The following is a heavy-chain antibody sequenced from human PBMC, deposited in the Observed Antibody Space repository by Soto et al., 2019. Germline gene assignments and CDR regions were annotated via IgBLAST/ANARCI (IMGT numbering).Heavy chain of an antibody. CDR2: IYYSGST. D-gene: IGHD4-17*01. J-gene: IGHJ4*02. CDR3: ARRYGVYFDY. Sequence: QVQLQESGPGLVKPSETLSLTCTVSGGSISSYYWSWIRQPPGKGLEWIGYIYYSGSTNYNPSLTSRVTISVDTAKIQFSLKLSSVAAADTAVYYCARRYGVYFDYWGQGTLVTVSS. V-gene: IGHV4-59*08. CDR1: GGSISSYY.